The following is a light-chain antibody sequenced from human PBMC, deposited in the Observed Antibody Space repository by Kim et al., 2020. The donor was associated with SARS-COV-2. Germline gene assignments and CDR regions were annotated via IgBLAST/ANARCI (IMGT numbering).Light chain of an antibody. CDR3: QQSHTTPVLT. Sequence: DIQMTQSPSSLAASVGDRVTIACRASQSISTYLNWYQQKPGKAPKLLVYAASSLQSGVPSRFSGSGSGTDFTLTISSLQPEDCATYYCQQSHTTPVLTFGGGTKVDIK. V-gene: IGKV1-39*01. CDR1: QSISTY. CDR2: AAS. J-gene: IGKJ4*01.